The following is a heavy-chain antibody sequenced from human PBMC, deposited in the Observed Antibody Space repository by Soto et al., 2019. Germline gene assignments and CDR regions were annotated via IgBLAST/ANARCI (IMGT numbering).Heavy chain of an antibody. V-gene: IGHV1-8*01. CDR2: MNPNSGNT. CDR1: GYTFTSYD. Sequence: GASVKVSCKASGYTFTSYDINWVRQATGQGLEWMGWMNPNSGNTGYAQKFQGRVTMTRNTSISTAYMELSSLRSEDTAVYYCARGLTCSGGSCYSDSSDYWGQGTLVIVSS. D-gene: IGHD2-15*01. J-gene: IGHJ4*02. CDR3: ARGLTCSGGSCYSDSSDY.